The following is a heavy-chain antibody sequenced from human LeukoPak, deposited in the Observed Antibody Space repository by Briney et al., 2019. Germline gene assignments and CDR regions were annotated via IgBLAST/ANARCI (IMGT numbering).Heavy chain of an antibody. J-gene: IGHJ4*02. D-gene: IGHD3-22*01. CDR1: GFAFSRFA. Sequence: GGSLRLSCSASGFAFSRFAMTWVRHLPGRGLDWVSTISGNGHQTYYGDSVKGRSSVSRDNSKNILYLQMDSLRADDSALYYCAKDANYYDSSGFFIPFDYWGQGTLVTVSS. CDR2: ISGNGHQT. CDR3: AKDANYYDSSGFFIPFDY. V-gene: IGHV3-23*01.